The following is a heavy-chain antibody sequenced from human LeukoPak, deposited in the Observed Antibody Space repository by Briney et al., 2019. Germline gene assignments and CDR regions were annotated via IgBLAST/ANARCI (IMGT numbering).Heavy chain of an antibody. J-gene: IGHJ6*03. Sequence: GASVKVSCKASGGTFSSYAISWVRQAPGQGLEWMGRIIPIFGTANYAQKFRGRVTITADKSTSTAYMELSSLRSEDTAVYYCARSFCSSTSCYGASYYYYYMDVWGKGTTVTVSS. CDR1: GGTFSSYA. V-gene: IGHV1-69*06. CDR3: ARSFCSSTSCYGASYYYYYMDV. CDR2: IIPIFGTA. D-gene: IGHD2-2*01.